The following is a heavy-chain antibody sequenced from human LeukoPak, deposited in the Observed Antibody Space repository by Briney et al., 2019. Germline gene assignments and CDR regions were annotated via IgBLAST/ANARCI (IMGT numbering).Heavy chain of an antibody. CDR2: ISGSGDDT. CDR3: ARAFSSGSYSVAFDI. V-gene: IGHV3-23*01. Sequence: GGSLRLSCAASGFTFSIYAMSWVRQAPGKGLEWVSVISGSGDDTYYADSVKGRFTISRDNSKNTLYLQMNSLRAGDTAVYYCARAFSSGSYSVAFDIWGQGTMVTVSS. D-gene: IGHD1-26*01. J-gene: IGHJ3*02. CDR1: GFTFSIYA.